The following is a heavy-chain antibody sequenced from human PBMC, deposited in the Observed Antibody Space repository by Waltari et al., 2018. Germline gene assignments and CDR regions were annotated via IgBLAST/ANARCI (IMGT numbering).Heavy chain of an antibody. CDR2: LYYSGST. CDR1: GGPITSGGYY. J-gene: IGHJ6*03. D-gene: IGHD3-3*01. CDR3: VREAPGVVMMTPGYYMDV. V-gene: IGHV4-31*03. Sequence: QVQLQESGPGLVKPSQTLSLNCTVSGGPITSGGYYWRRIRQPPGKGLEWIGYLYYSGSTYYNPSLKSRVTISGDTSKNQVSLKLSSVTAADTAVYYCVREAPGVVMMTPGYYMDVWGKGPRSPSP.